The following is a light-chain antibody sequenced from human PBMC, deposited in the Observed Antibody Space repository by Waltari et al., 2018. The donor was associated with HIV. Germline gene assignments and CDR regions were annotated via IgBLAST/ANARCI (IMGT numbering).Light chain of an antibody. V-gene: IGLV3-21*02. CDR1: KIGSKS. CDR2: HDA. Sequence: YELTQAPSVSVAPGQTARIICEGNKIGSKSVHWYQQKAGPAHTVVGHHDADRPSGIPARFAGSNSENTATLTISGVEAGDEADYYCQVWDTFSEHRVFGGGTKLTVL. J-gene: IGLJ3*02. CDR3: QVWDTFSEHRV.